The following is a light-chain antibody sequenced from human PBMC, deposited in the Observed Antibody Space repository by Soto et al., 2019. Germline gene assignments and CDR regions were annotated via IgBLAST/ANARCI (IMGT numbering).Light chain of an antibody. CDR2: EVS. CDR1: SSDVGGYNY. CDR3: SSYTSSSIVV. Sequence: QSVLTQPASVSGSPGQSITISCTGTSSDVGGYNYVSWYQQHPGKAPKLMIYEVSNRPSGVSNRFSGSKSGNTASLTISGLQAEDEAAYYCSSYTSSSIVVFGGRTK. J-gene: IGLJ2*01. V-gene: IGLV2-14*01.